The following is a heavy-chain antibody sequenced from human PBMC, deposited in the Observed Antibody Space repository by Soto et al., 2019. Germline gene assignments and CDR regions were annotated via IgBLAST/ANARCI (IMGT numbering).Heavy chain of an antibody. CDR1: GGSISSYY. V-gene: IGHV4-59*01. CDR3: ARGGRYFDWLFRDAFDI. J-gene: IGHJ3*02. Sequence: ASETLSLTCTVSGGSISSYYWSWIRQPPGKGLEWIGYIYYSGSTNYNPSLKSRVTISVDTSKNQFSLKLSSVTAADTAVYYCARGGRYFDWLFRDAFDIWGQGTMVTVSS. CDR2: IYYSGST. D-gene: IGHD3-9*01.